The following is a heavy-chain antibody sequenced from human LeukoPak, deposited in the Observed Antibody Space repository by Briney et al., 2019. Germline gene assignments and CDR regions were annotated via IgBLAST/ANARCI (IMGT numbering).Heavy chain of an antibody. J-gene: IGHJ4*02. V-gene: IGHV7-4-1*02. CDR2: INTNTGNP. D-gene: IGHD6-13*01. Sequence: GASVKVSCKASGYTFTSYAMNWVRQAPGQGLEWMGWINTNTGNPTYAQGFTGRFVFSLDTSVSTAYLQISSLKAEDTAVYYCAGGPLAAAGTLYGYWGQGTLVTVSS. CDR3: AGGPLAAAGTLYGY. CDR1: GYTFTSYA.